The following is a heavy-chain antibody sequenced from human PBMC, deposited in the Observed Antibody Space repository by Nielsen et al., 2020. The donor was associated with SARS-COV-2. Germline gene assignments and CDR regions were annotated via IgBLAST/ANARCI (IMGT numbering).Heavy chain of an antibody. J-gene: IGHJ5*02. CDR1: GDSISSRNW. Sequence: SETLSLTCAVSGDSISSRNWWSWVRQHTGKGLEWNGEIYHSGNTNYNTSLKSRVTISVDQSKNQFSLRLISVTAADTAVYYCARLLTNTGNYFRFDPWGQGTLVTVSS. V-gene: IGHV4-4*02. D-gene: IGHD1-26*01. CDR3: ARLLTNTGNYFRFDP. CDR2: IYHSGNT.